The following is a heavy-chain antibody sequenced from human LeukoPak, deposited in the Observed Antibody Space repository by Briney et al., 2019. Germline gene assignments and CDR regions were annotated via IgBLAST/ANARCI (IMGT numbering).Heavy chain of an antibody. CDR3: ARRRITMVRGVIRGYYFDY. J-gene: IGHJ4*02. CDR2: IYYSGST. CDR1: GGSVSSGNYY. D-gene: IGHD3-10*01. Sequence: PSQTLSLTCTVSGGSVSSGNYYWSWIRQHPGKGLEWIGSIYYSGSTYYNPSLKSRVTISVDTSKNQFSLKLSSVTAADTAVYYCARRRITMVRGVIRGYYFDYWGQGTLVTVSS. V-gene: IGHV4-39*01.